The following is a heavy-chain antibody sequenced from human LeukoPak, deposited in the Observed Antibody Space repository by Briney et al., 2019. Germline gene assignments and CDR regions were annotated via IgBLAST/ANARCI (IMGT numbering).Heavy chain of an antibody. V-gene: IGHV4-39*01. Sequence: PSETLSLTCTVSGGSISSSSYYWGWIRQPPGKGLEWIGSIYYSGSTYYNPSLKSRVTISVDTSKNQFSLKLSSVTAADTAVYYCARIEYSSSSEVFDYWGQGTLVTVSS. CDR3: ARIEYSSSSEVFDY. D-gene: IGHD6-6*01. CDR2: IYYSGST. J-gene: IGHJ4*02. CDR1: GGSISSSSYY.